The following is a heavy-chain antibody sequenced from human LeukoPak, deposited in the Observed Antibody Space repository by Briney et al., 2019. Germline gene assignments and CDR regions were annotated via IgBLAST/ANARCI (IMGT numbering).Heavy chain of an antibody. D-gene: IGHD3-22*01. V-gene: IGHV3-74*01. Sequence: GGSLRLSCAASGFSFSSYWMHWVRQAPGKGLVWVSLISGDGSTTIYADSVKGRFTISRDNAKNTLFLQMNSLRAEDTAVYYCAKRSRGGDSTGYYYYFDLWGGGTLVTDSS. J-gene: IGHJ2*01. CDR3: AKRSRGGDSTGYYYYFDL. CDR2: ISGDGSTT. CDR1: GFSFSSYW.